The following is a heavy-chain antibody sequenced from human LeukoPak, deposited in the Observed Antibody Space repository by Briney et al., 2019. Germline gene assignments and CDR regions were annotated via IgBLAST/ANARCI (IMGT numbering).Heavy chain of an antibody. CDR3: ARGMYYDFWSGYYQGLNFDY. V-gene: IGHV1-2*02. CDR1: GYTFTGYY. D-gene: IGHD3-3*01. Sequence: ASVKVSCKASGYTFTGYYMHWVRQAPGQGLEWMGWINPSSGGTNYAQKLQGRVTMTTDTSTSTAYMELRSLRSDDTAVYYCARGMYYDFWSGYYQGLNFDYWGQGTLVTVSS. J-gene: IGHJ4*02. CDR2: INPSSGGT.